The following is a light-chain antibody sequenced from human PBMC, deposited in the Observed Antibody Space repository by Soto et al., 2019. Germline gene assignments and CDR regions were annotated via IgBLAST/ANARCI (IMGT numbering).Light chain of an antibody. Sequence: DIQMTQSLSSLSASVGDRVTITCRASQGISSYLAWYQRKPGKVPKLLIYAASTLQSGVPSRFSGSGSGTDFTLTISSLQPEDAATYYCQKYNSAPLTFGGGTKVEIK. V-gene: IGKV1-27*01. J-gene: IGKJ4*01. CDR1: QGISSY. CDR2: AAS. CDR3: QKYNSAPLT.